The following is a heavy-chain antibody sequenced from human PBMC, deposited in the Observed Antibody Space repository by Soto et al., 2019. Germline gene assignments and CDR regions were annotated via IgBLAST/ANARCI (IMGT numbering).Heavy chain of an antibody. CDR1: GFTFSNYD. V-gene: IGHV3-13*01. Sequence: EVQLVESGGGLVQPGGSLRLSCAASGFTFSNYDMHWVRQVTGKGLEWVSGITTAGDTYYPGSVKGRFTISRGKAKNSLYLQMNSLSAGDTAVYYCARELHGGSYGMDVWGQGTTVTVSS. CDR2: ITTAGDT. CDR3: ARELHGGSYGMDV. J-gene: IGHJ6*02.